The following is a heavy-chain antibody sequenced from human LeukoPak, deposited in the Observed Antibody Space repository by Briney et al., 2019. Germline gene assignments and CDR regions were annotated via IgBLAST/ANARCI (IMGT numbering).Heavy chain of an antibody. J-gene: IGHJ6*03. D-gene: IGHD2-2*01. CDR2: IYTSGST. Sequence: SETLSLTCTVSGGSISSYYWSWIRQPAGKGLEWIGRIYTSGSTNYNPSLKSLVTMSVDTSKNQFSLKLSSVHAADTAVYYRARGLFGVLPAATIRERRYYYYYLDVWGKGTTVTVSS. CDR1: GGSISSYY. CDR3: ARGLFGVLPAATIRERRYYYYYLDV. V-gene: IGHV4-4*07.